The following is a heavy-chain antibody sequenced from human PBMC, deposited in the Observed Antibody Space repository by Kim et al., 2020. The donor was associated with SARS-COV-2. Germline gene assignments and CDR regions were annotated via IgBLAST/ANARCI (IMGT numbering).Heavy chain of an antibody. CDR3: ARTKRITIFGVVQWFDP. CDR2: IYYSGGT. D-gene: IGHD3-3*01. V-gene: IGHV4-30-4*01. J-gene: IGHJ5*02. CDR1: GGSISSGDYY. Sequence: SETLSLTCTVSGGSISSGDYYWSWIRQPPGKGLEWIGYIYYSGGTYYNPSLKSRVTISVDTSKNQFSLKLSSVTAADTAVYYCARTKRITIFGVVQWFDPWGQGTLVTVSS.